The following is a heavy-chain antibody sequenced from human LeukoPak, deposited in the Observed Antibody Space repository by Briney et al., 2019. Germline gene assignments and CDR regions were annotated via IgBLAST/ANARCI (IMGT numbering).Heavy chain of an antibody. J-gene: IGHJ6*02. Sequence: GRSLRLSCAASGFTFSSYGMHWVRQAPGKGLEWVAVISYDGSNKYYADSVKGRFTISRDNSKNTLYLQMNSLRAEDTAVYYCAKDRKSSGYYFYYGMDVWGQGTTGTVSS. V-gene: IGHV3-30*18. CDR1: GFTFSSYG. CDR3: AKDRKSSGYYFYYGMDV. D-gene: IGHD3-22*01. CDR2: ISYDGSNK.